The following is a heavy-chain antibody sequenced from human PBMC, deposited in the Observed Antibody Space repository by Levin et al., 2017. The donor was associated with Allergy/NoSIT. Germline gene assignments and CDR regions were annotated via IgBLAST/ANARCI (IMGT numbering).Heavy chain of an antibody. CDR1: RYIFSDYF. D-gene: IGHD3-22*01. Sequence: GESLKISCKASRYIFSDYFIHWVRQAPGQGLEWMGWINPHSGDTKYAQEFQGRVTMTRDTSISTAYMELTRLTSDDTAVYYCARDLYNDDSVFGYWGQETLVNVFS. V-gene: IGHV1-2*02. J-gene: IGHJ4*02. CDR2: INPHSGDT. CDR3: ARDLYNDDSVFGY.